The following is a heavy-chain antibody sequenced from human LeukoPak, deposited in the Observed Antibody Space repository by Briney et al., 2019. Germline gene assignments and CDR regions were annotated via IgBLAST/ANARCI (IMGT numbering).Heavy chain of an antibody. CDR2: IYPGDSDT. CDR1: GYSFTSYW. V-gene: IGHV5-51*01. J-gene: IGHJ6*03. D-gene: IGHD3-10*01. CDR3: ARQFRGVSFPLNYYYYMDV. Sequence: GESLKISCKGSGYSFTSYWIGWVRQMPGKGLEWMGIIYPGDSDTRYSPSFQGQVTISADKSISTAYLQWSSLKASDTAMYYCARQFRGVSFPLNYYYYMDVWGKGTTVTISS.